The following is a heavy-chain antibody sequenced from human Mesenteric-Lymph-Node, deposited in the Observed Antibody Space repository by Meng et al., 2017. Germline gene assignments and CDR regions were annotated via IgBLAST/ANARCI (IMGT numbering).Heavy chain of an antibody. J-gene: IGHJ4*02. V-gene: IGHV4-34*09. CDR3: ARGYYYDSSGYYANSFDY. Sequence: GHSRESGPGLLKPSQHLSLTCAVYGGSFSGYYWSWIRQPPGKGLEWIGEINHSVSTNYNPSLKSRVTISVDTSKNQFSLKLSSVTAADTAVYYCARGYYYDSSGYYANSFDYWGQGTLVTVSS. CDR2: INHSVST. D-gene: IGHD3-22*01. CDR1: GGSFSGYY.